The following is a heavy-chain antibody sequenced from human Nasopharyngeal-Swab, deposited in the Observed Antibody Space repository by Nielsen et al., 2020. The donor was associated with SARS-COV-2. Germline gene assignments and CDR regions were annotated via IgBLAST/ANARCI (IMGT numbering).Heavy chain of an antibody. V-gene: IGHV3-48*03. CDR1: GFTFSSYE. Sequence: GGSLRPSCAASGFTFSSYEMNWVRQAPGKGLEWVSYISSSGSTIYYADSVKGRFTISRDNAKNSLYLQMNSLRAEDTAVYYCARGGMVRGVIITYYYYGMDVWGQGTTVTVSS. CDR3: ARGGMVRGVIITYYYYGMDV. D-gene: IGHD3-10*01. CDR2: ISSSGSTI. J-gene: IGHJ6*02.